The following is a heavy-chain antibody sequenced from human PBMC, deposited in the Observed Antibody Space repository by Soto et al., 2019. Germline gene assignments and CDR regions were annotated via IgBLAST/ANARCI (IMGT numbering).Heavy chain of an antibody. CDR2: IYYSGST. V-gene: IGHV4-59*01. Sequence: PSETLSLTCTVSGGPLSTYYWSWIRQPPGKGLEWIGYIYYSGSTNYNPSLKGRVTISVDTSKNQFSLKVSSVTAADTAVYYCARDSRGDYYDSSGQYYYYYYGMDVWGQGTTVTVSS. D-gene: IGHD3-22*01. CDR1: GGPLSTYY. J-gene: IGHJ6*02. CDR3: ARDSRGDYYDSSGQYYYYYYGMDV.